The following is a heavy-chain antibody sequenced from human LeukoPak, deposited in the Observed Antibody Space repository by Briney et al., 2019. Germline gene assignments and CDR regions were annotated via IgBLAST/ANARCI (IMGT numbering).Heavy chain of an antibody. V-gene: IGHV6-1*01. CDR2: TYYRSKWYN. CDR3: ARDNYPIAGSFDP. Sequence: SQTLSLTCAISGDSVSSNSAAWNWLRQSPSRGLEWLGRTYYRSKWYNDYAVSVKSRITINPDTSKNQFSLQLNSVTPEDTAVYYCARDNYPIAGSFDPWGQGTLVTVSS. D-gene: IGHD6-13*01. CDR1: GDSVSSNSAA. J-gene: IGHJ5*02.